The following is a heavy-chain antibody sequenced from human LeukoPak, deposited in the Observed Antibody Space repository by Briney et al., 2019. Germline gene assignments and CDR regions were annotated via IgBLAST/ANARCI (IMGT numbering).Heavy chain of an antibody. CDR2: ISSSSSYI. CDR1: GFTFSSYS. V-gene: IGHV3-21*01. D-gene: IGHD6-13*01. Sequence: GGSLRLSCAASGFTFSSYSMNWVRQAAGEGLEWVSSISSSSSYIYYADSVKGRFTISRDNAKNSLYLQMNSLRAEDTAVYYCARDPEYSSSPLGGGYYYYMDVWGKGTTVTVSS. J-gene: IGHJ6*03. CDR3: ARDPEYSSSPLGGGYYYYMDV.